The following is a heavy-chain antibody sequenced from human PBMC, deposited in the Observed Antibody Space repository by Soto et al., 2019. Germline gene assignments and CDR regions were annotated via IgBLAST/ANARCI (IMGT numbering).Heavy chain of an antibody. CDR1: GFTFSSYS. D-gene: IGHD3-10*01. CDR2: ISSSSSYI. Sequence: GGSLRLSCAASGFTFSSYSMNWVRRAPGKGLEWVSSISSSSSYIYYADSVKGRFTISRDNAKNSLYLQMNSLRAEDTAVYYCARDAAWSYNLDIWGQGTMVTVSS. V-gene: IGHV3-21*01. CDR3: ARDAAWSYNLDI. J-gene: IGHJ3*02.